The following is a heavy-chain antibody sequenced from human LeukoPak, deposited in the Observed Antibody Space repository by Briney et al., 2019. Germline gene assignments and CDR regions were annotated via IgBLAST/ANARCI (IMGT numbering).Heavy chain of an antibody. V-gene: IGHV3-23*01. J-gene: IGHJ3*02. CDR3: AKGVVRGVIIAAFDI. Sequence: GGSLRLSCAASGFTFSSYSMNWVRQAPGKGLEWVSAISGSGGSTYYADSVKGRFTISRDNSKNTLYLQMNSLRAEDTAVYHCAKGVVRGVIIAAFDIWGQGTMVTVSS. CDR1: GFTFSSYS. D-gene: IGHD3-10*01. CDR2: ISGSGGST.